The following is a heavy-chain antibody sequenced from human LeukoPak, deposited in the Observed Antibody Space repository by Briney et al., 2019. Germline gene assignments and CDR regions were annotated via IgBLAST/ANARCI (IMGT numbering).Heavy chain of an antibody. CDR3: AREGGHSPEAYYYYYGMDV. J-gene: IGHJ6*04. V-gene: IGHV1-69*01. CDR2: IIPIFGTA. Sequence: SVKVSCKASGGTFSSYAISWVRQAPGQGLEWMRGIIPIFGTANYAQKFQGRVTITADESTSTAYMELSSLRSEDTAVYYCAREGGHSPEAYYYYYGMDVWGKGTTVTVSS. CDR1: GGTFSSYA. D-gene: IGHD2-15*01.